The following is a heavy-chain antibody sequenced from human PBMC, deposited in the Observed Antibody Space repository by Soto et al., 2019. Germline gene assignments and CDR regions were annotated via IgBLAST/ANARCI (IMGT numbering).Heavy chain of an antibody. J-gene: IGHJ1*01. V-gene: IGHV3-33*01. CDR2: IWYDGSNK. CDR3: AIYLEWPY. D-gene: IGHD3-3*01. CDR1: GFIFSSYG. Sequence: QVQRVESGGGVVQPGKSLRLSCAASGFIFSSYGMHWVRQAPGKGLEWVAVIWYDGSNKYYADSVKGRFTIFRDNCKNTVHLQMNCLRAEDSAVYYFAIYLEWPYWGQGTLVTVSS.